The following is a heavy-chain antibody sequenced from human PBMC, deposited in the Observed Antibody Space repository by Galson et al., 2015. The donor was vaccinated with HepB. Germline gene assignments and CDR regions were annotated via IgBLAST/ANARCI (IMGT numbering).Heavy chain of an antibody. CDR1: GFTFSSYA. J-gene: IGHJ4*02. CDR2: ISGSGGST. CDR3: AGAVVDTAMALDY. V-gene: IGHV3-23*01. Sequence: SLRLSCAASGFTFSSYAMSWVRQAPGKGLEWVSAISGSGGSTYYADSVKGRFTISRDNSKNTLYLQMNSLRAEDTAVYYCAGAVVDTAMALDYWGQGTLVTVSS. D-gene: IGHD5-18*01.